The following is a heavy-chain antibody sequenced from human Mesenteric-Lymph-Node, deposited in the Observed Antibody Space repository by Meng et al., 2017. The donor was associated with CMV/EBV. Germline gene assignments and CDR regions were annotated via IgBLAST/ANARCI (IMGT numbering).Heavy chain of an antibody. D-gene: IGHD2-2*01. CDR3: AKGVVPAARGYYYYGMDV. J-gene: IGHJ6*02. V-gene: IGHV3-23*01. Sequence: GESLQISCAASGFTFSSYAMSWVRQAPGKGLEWVSAISGSGGSTYYAVSVKGRFTISRDNSKNTLYLQMNSLRAEDTAVYYCAKGVVPAARGYYYYGMDVWGQGTTVTVSS. CDR2: ISGSGGST. CDR1: GFTFSSYA.